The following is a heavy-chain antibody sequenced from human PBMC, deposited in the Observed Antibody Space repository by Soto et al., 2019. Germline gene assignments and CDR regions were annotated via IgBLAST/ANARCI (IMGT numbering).Heavy chain of an antibody. CDR3: AKGIRFLEWSKPFYYMDV. CDR2: ISGSGGST. V-gene: IGHV3-23*01. CDR1: GFTFSSYA. Sequence: EVQLLESGGGLVQPGGSLRLSCAASGFTFSSYAMSWVRQAPGKGLEWVSAISGSGGSTYYADSVKGRFTIARDNSKNTLYLQMNSLRAEDTAVYYCAKGIRFLEWSKPFYYMDVWGKGTTVTVSS. J-gene: IGHJ6*03. D-gene: IGHD3-3*01.